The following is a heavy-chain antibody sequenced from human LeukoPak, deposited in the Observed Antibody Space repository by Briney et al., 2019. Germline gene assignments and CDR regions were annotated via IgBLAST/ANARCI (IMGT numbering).Heavy chain of an antibody. CDR1: GFTFSSYS. CDR2: ISSSSSYI. Sequence: PGGSLRLSCAASGFTFSSYSMNWVRQAPGKGLEWVSSISSSSSYIYYADSVKGRFTISRDNAKNSLYLQMNSLRAEDTAVYYCARSPELTTVKYYYYYGMDVWGQGTTVTVSS. D-gene: IGHD4-11*01. J-gene: IGHJ6*02. V-gene: IGHV3-21*01. CDR3: ARSPELTTVKYYYYYGMDV.